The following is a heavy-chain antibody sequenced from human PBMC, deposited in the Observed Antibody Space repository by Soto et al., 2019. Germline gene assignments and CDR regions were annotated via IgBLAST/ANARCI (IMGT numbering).Heavy chain of an antibody. CDR3: ARTSTPTHGDPNKNNFMDP. J-gene: IGHJ5*02. D-gene: IGHD1-1*01. CDR1: GGTFSSYG. CDR2: IIPIFGTA. Sequence: GASVKVSCKASGGTFSSYGLSWVRQAPGQGLEWMGGIIPIFGTANYAQKFQGRVTITADKSTSTAYMDLSSLRSEDTSVYYCARTSTPTHGDPNKNNFMDPWGQGTLVTLSS. V-gene: IGHV1-69*06.